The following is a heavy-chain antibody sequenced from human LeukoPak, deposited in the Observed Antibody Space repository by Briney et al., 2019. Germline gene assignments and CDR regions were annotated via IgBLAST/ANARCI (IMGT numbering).Heavy chain of an antibody. CDR1: GFSFSSFW. J-gene: IGHJ4*02. CDR2: INQSGST. Sequence: PGGSLRLSCTASGFSFSSFWMSWVRQPPGKGLEWIGEINQSGSTNYNPSLKSRVTISVDTSNNQFSLNLSSVTAADTAVYYCARVIAEQLGGLDYWGQGTLVTVSS. D-gene: IGHD6-6*01. CDR3: ARVIAEQLGGLDY. V-gene: IGHV4-34*01.